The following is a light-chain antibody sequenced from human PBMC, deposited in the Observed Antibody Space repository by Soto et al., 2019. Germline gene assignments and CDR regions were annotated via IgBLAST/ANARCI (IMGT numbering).Light chain of an antibody. CDR2: KAS. Sequence: DIQMTQSPSTLSASVGDRVTITCRASQSISSWLAWYQQKPGKAPKFLIYKASNLESGVPSRFSGGGSGTEFTLTISSLQPDDFATYYCLQYSTYPLTFGGGTKVDIK. V-gene: IGKV1-5*03. CDR1: QSISSW. J-gene: IGKJ4*01. CDR3: LQYSTYPLT.